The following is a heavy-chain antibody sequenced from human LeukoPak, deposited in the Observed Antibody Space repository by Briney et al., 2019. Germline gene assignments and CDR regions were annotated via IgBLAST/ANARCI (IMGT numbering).Heavy chain of an antibody. CDR2: IRYDGSNK. J-gene: IGHJ6*03. V-gene: IGHV3-30*02. CDR1: GFTFSTYD. Sequence: GGSLRLSCAASGFTFSTYDMHWVRQAPGKGLEWVAFIRYDGSNKYYADSVKGRFTISRDNSKNTLYLQMNSLRAEDTAVYYCARDKTYCSSTSCPPYYYYYYMDVWGKGTTVTVSS. CDR3: ARDKTYCSSTSCPPYYYYYYMDV. D-gene: IGHD2-2*01.